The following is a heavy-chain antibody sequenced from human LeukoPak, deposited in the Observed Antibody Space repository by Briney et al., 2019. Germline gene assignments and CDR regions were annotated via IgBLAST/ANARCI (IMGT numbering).Heavy chain of an antibody. D-gene: IGHD4-11*01. CDR2: ISYDGINK. J-gene: IGHJ4*02. Sequence: GGSLRLSCAASGFSFSTFGMHWVRQATGKGLEWVAVISYDGINKYYADSVKGRFTVSRDNSKNTLYLQMNSLRGEDTAVYHCANGGHYSTYQKFEYWGQGTLVTVSS. V-gene: IGHV3-30*18. CDR3: ANGGHYSTYQKFEY. CDR1: GFSFSTFG.